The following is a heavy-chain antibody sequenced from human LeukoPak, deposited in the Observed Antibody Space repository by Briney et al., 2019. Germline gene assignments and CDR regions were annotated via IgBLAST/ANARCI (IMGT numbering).Heavy chain of an antibody. D-gene: IGHD4-17*01. CDR1: GGSISSSSYY. Sequence: SETLSLTCTVSGGSISSSSYYWGWIRQPPGKGLEWIGSIYYSGSTYYNPSLKSRVTISVDTSKNQFSLKLSSVTAADTAVYYCAGTTVAKGWAIDYWGQGTLVTVSS. CDR3: AGTTVAKGWAIDY. V-gene: IGHV4-39*07. J-gene: IGHJ4*02. CDR2: IYYSGST.